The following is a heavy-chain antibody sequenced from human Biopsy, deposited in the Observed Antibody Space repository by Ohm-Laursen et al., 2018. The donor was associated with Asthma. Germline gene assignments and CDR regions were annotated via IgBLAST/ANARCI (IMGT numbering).Heavy chain of an antibody. V-gene: IGHV4-59*01. J-gene: IGHJ5*02. CDR1: PGSINDYY. D-gene: IGHD6-13*01. Sequence: TLSLTCTVSPGSINDYYWNWIRQFPGKGLEWIGYVHSSGSTRFNPSLKSRVTVSVDTSVDQVSLKLSSVSAADTSIYYCARATSTWSQSGPHFFDHWGPGTLVTVSS. CDR2: VHSSGST. CDR3: ARATSTWSQSGPHFFDH.